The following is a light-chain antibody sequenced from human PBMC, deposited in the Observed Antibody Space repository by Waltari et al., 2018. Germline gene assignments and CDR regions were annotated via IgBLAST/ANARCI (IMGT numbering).Light chain of an antibody. CDR1: SNDLGPNDY. V-gene: IGLV2-14*03. CDR2: DVS. Sequence: QSVVTQPASVSGSPGQSISISCTGTSNDLGPNDYAPWYQQLPGRAPQRVIYDVSVRPSGVSIRFSGSKSGNTASLTISGLQAEDEALYYCSSYTLTNPVVFGGGTKLTVL. CDR3: SSYTLTNPVV. J-gene: IGLJ2*01.